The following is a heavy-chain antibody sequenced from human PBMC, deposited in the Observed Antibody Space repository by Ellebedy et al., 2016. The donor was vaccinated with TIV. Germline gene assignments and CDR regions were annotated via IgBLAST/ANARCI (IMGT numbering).Heavy chain of an antibody. D-gene: IGHD3-10*01. Sequence: GESLKISCAASGFTFSSYAMHWVRQAPGKGLEWVAVISYDGSNKYYADSVKGRFTISRDNSKNTLYLQMNSLRAEDTAVYYCARGPNASGGWNWFDPWGQGTLVTVSS. CDR3: ARGPNASGGWNWFDP. J-gene: IGHJ5*02. CDR2: ISYDGSNK. CDR1: GFTFSSYA. V-gene: IGHV3-30-3*01.